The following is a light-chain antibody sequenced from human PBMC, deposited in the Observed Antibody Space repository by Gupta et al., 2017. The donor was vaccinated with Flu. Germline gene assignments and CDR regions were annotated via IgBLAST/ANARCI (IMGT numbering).Light chain of an antibody. CDR3: QQYYSIR. V-gene: IGKV4-1*01. Sequence: DIVMTQSPDSLAVSLGERATINCKSSQSVLYSSNNKNYLAWYQQKPGQPPKLLIYWASTRESGVPDRFSGSGSGTDFTLTISSLQAEDVAVYYCQQYYSIRFGQGTKLEIK. CDR1: QSVLYSSNNKNY. CDR2: WAS. J-gene: IGKJ2*03.